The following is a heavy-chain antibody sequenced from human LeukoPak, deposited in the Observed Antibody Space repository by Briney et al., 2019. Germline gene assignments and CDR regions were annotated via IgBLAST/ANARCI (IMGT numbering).Heavy chain of an antibody. Sequence: SETLSLTRSVSGGSVSSYYWTWIRQPPGKGLEWIGYIYYTGSTNYNPSLKSRVTISLDTPKNQFSLKLSSVTAADTAVYYCTRAQYGYAFDYWGQGALVTVSS. D-gene: IGHD5-12*01. CDR1: GGSVSSYY. V-gene: IGHV4-59*02. CDR3: TRAQYGYAFDY. J-gene: IGHJ4*02. CDR2: IYYTGST.